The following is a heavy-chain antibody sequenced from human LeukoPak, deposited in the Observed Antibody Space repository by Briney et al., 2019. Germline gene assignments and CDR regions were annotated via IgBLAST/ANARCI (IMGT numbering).Heavy chain of an antibody. J-gene: IGHJ5*02. D-gene: IGHD4-23*01. V-gene: IGHV4-30-2*01. CDR1: GGSLSGGFT. CDR3: ARGDYGGLGA. Sequence: KASETLSLTCAVSGGSLSGGFTWSWIRQPLGKGLEWIGFIYYSGSTYYNPSLKSRVTISIDTSKNQVSLNLTSVTAADTAMYFCARGDYGGLGAWGQGILVTVSS. CDR2: IYYSGST.